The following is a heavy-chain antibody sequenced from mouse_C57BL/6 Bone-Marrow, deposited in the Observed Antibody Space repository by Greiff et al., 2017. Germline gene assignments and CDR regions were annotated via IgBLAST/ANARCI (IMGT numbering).Heavy chain of an antibody. CDR1: GYTFTGYW. CDR3: ARCWNYGSSYGYFDV. D-gene: IGHD1-1*01. CDR2: IDPSDSYT. V-gene: IGHV1-69*01. Sequence: QVQLQQSGAELMKPGASVKLSCKATGYTFTGYWIEWVKQRPGQGLEWIGEIDPSDSYTNYNQKFKGKSTLTVDKSSSTAYMQLSSLTSEDSAVYYCARCWNYGSSYGYFDVWGTGTTVTVSS. J-gene: IGHJ1*03.